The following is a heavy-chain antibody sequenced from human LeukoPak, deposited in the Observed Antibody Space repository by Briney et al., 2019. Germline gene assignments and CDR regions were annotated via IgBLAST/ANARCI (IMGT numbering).Heavy chain of an antibody. J-gene: IGHJ4*02. Sequence: GGSLRLSSAASGFSFGSHPMNWVRQAPGKGLEWVSGITGSGDYTYYIDSVQGRFTISRDNSKNMLFLQMNSLRAEDTAVYYCARGVMAARLYYFDYWGRGILVTVSS. D-gene: IGHD2-21*01. CDR3: ARGVMAARLYYFDY. CDR2: ITGSGDYT. CDR1: GFSFGSHP. V-gene: IGHV3-23*01.